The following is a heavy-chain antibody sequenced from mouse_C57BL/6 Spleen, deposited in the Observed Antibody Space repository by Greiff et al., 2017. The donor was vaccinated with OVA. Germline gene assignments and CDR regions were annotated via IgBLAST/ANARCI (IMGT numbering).Heavy chain of an antibody. D-gene: IGHD4-1*01. CDR2: IDPENGDT. Sequence: EVKLMESGAELVRPGASVKLSCTASGFNIKDDYMHWVKQRPEQGLEWIGWIDPENGDTEYASKFQGKATITADTSSNTAYLQLSSLTSEDTAVYYCSTRGLTGNFDYWGQGTTLTVSS. CDR1: GFNIKDDY. J-gene: IGHJ2*01. V-gene: IGHV14-4*01. CDR3: STRGLTGNFDY.